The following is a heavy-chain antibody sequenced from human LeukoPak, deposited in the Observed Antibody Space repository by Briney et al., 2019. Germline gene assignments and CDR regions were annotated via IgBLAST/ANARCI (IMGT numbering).Heavy chain of an antibody. D-gene: IGHD5-12*01. J-gene: IGHJ5*02. CDR3: ARAQWLRNWFDP. V-gene: IGHV4-39*07. Sequence: PSETLYFTCTVSGGSISSSSYSWGWIRQPPGKGLEWIGSFYYSGSTYYNPSLKSRVTISVDTSKNQFSLKLSSVTAADTAVYYCARAQWLRNWFDPWGQGTLVTVSS. CDR1: GGSISSSSYS. CDR2: FYYSGST.